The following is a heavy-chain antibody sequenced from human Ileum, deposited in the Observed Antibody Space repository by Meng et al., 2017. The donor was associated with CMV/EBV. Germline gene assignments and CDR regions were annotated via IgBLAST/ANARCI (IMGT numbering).Heavy chain of an antibody. Sequence: SWAASGFTFSSYWMHWVRQAPGKGLVWVSRINSDGSSTSYADSVKGRFAISRDNAKNTLYLQMNSLRAEDTAVYYCAGGVGADNWFDPWGQGTLVTVSS. CDR3: AGGVGADNWFDP. CDR2: INSDGSST. J-gene: IGHJ5*02. V-gene: IGHV3-74*01. D-gene: IGHD1-26*01. CDR1: GFTFSSYW.